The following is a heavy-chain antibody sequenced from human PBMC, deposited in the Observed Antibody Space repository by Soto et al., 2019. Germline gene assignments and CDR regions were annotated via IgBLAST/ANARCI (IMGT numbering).Heavy chain of an antibody. CDR2: INSDGSST. V-gene: IGHV3-74*01. CDR3: VRTSLVVAAATREDY. D-gene: IGHD2-15*01. J-gene: IGHJ4*02. CDR1: GFTFSSYW. Sequence: EVQLVESGGGLVQPGESLRLSCAASGFTFSSYWMHWVRQAPGKGLVWVSRINSDGSSTSYAGSVKGRFTISRGNAKNTLYLQMNSLRAEDTAVYYCVRTSLVVAAATREDYWGQGTLVTVSS.